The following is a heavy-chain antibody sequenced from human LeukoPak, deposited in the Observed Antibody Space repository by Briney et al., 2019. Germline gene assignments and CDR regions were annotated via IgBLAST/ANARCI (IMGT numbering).Heavy chain of an antibody. CDR1: VGSFSGYY. Sequence: PSETLSLTCAVYVGSFSGYYWSWIRQPPGKGLEWIGEINHGGSTNYNPSLKRRVTISVDTSKNQFSLKLSSVTAADTAVYYCAREELGYCSGGSCYGVDYWGQGTLVTVSS. CDR2: INHGGST. J-gene: IGHJ4*02. V-gene: IGHV4-34*01. CDR3: AREELGYCSGGSCYGVDY. D-gene: IGHD2-15*01.